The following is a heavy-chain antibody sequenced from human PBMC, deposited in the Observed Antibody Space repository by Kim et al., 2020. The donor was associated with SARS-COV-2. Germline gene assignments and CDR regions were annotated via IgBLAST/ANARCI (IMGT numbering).Heavy chain of an antibody. V-gene: IGHV3-23*01. J-gene: IGHJ3*02. CDR2: ISGSGGST. D-gene: IGHD3-9*01. Sequence: GGSLRLSCVVSGFTFRNYAMSWVRQAPGKGLEWVSSISGSGGSTYDADSVKGRFTISRDNSKNTLYLQMNSLRDGDTAVYYCAKDVEDWLSVRCAFDIWGQGTMITVSS. CDR3: AKDVEDWLSVRCAFDI. CDR1: GFTFRNYA.